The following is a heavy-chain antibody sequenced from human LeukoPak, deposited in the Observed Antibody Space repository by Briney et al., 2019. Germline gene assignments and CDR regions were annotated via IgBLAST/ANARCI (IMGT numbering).Heavy chain of an antibody. CDR2: ISSSDSTI. D-gene: IGHD1-26*01. V-gene: IGHV3-48*04. J-gene: IGHJ4*02. CDR3: ARSGSHDY. Sequence: GGSLRLSCAASGFTFSSYTMDWVRQAPGKGLEWVSYISSSDSTIYYADSVKGRFTISRDNAKNSLYLQMNSLRADDTAVYYCARSGSHDYWGQGTLVTVSS. CDR1: GFTFSSYT.